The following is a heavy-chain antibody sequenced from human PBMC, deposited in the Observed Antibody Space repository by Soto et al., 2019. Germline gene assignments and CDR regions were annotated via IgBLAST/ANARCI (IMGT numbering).Heavy chain of an antibody. CDR1: GGSISSGDYY. CDR2: IYYSGST. Sequence: KASETLSLTCTVSGGSISSGDYYWSWIRQPPGKGLEWIGYIYYSGSTYYNPSLKSRVTISVDTSKNQFSLKLSSVTAADTAVYYCARTAAMATFDYWGQGTLVTVSS. V-gene: IGHV4-30-4*01. CDR3: ARTAAMATFDY. J-gene: IGHJ4*02. D-gene: IGHD5-18*01.